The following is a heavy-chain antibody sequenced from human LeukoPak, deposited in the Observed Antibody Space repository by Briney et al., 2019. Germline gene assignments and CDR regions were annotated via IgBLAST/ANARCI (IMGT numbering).Heavy chain of an antibody. Sequence: SETLSLTCTVSGGSISSYYWSWIRQPAGKGLEWIGRIYTSGSTNYNPSLKSRVTMSVDTSKNQFSLKLSAVTAADTAVYYCARVGVDEYYGSGGPPGGMDVWGKGTTVTVSS. CDR1: GGSISSYY. D-gene: IGHD3-10*01. CDR3: ARVGVDEYYGSGGPPGGMDV. CDR2: IYTSGST. V-gene: IGHV4-4*07. J-gene: IGHJ6*03.